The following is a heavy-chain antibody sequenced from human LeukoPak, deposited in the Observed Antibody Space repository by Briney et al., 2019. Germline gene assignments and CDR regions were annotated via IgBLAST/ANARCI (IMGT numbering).Heavy chain of an antibody. Sequence: GGSLRLSCAASGFTVSSNYMSWVRQSPGKGLEWVSIIYSDGNTYYADSVKGRFTVSRDNSKNTLYLQMNSLRAEDTAVYYCVRRRFGYGSPFDYWGQGTLVTVSS. J-gene: IGHJ4*02. CDR2: IYSDGNT. CDR1: GFTVSSNY. D-gene: IGHD3-10*01. CDR3: VRRRFGYGSPFDY. V-gene: IGHV3-53*01.